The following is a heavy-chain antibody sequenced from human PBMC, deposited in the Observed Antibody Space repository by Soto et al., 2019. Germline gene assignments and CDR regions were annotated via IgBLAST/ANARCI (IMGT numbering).Heavy chain of an antibody. CDR2: LKSDGRDT. D-gene: IGHD2-2*01. CDR1: GFSFNDNW. J-gene: IGHJ6*02. V-gene: IGHV3-74*01. Sequence: GSLRLSCAAPGFSFNDNWMHWVRQVPGKGLMWVSRLKSDGRDTIYADSVKGRFTVSRDSAKNTLYLQMNSLRVEDTAVYYCVREMPVPIRGGYYYYSVLDAWGQGTTVTVSS. CDR3: VREMPVPIRGGYYYYSVLDA.